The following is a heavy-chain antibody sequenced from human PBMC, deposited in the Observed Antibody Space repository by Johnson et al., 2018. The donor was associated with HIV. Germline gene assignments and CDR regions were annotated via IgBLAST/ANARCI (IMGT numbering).Heavy chain of an antibody. CDR2: FLFDGVCE. CDR1: GFTFSSYV. D-gene: IGHD6-19*01. Sequence: QVQLVESGGGLVQSGGSLRLSCAASGFTFSSYVMHWVRQAPGKGLEWVAIFLFDGVCEECADSVKGRFTISRDNSKNTLYLQMTSLRSEDTAVYYCARGPLPSGLLKDAFDIWGQGTMVTVSS. CDR3: ARGPLPSGLLKDAFDI. J-gene: IGHJ3*02. V-gene: IGHV3-30*19.